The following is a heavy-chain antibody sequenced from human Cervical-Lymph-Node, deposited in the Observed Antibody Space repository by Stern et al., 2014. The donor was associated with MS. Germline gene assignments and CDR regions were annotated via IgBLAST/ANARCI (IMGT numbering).Heavy chain of an antibody. V-gene: IGHV1-69*01. J-gene: IGHJ6*02. CDR1: GGPFSSYA. D-gene: IGHD3-22*01. Sequence: QLVQSGAEVKKPGSSVKVSCKASGGPFSSYAISWVRQAPGQGLEWMGGIIPIFGTANYAQKFQGRVTITADESTSTGYMELSSLRSEDTAVYYCARGYDSSGYYLGYYGMDVWGQGTTVTVSS. CDR3: ARGYDSSGYYLGYYGMDV. CDR2: IIPIFGTA.